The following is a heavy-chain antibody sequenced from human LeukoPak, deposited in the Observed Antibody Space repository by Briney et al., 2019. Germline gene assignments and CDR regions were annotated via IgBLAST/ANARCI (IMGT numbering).Heavy chain of an antibody. Sequence: GGSLRLSCAASGFTFSSYAMSWVRQAPGKGLEWVSAISGSGGSTYYADSVKGRFTISRDNSKNTLYLQMNSLRAEDTAAYYCANKDRGSRLDIWGQGTMVTVSS. D-gene: IGHD1-1*01. CDR2: ISGSGGST. J-gene: IGHJ3*02. CDR3: ANKDRGSRLDI. V-gene: IGHV3-23*01. CDR1: GFTFSSYA.